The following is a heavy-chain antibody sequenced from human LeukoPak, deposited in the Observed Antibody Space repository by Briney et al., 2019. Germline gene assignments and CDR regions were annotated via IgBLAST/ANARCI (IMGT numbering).Heavy chain of an antibody. D-gene: IGHD3-9*01. V-gene: IGHV4-38-2*01. CDR3: ARKDVRYFDSLSDNWFDP. CDR2: IYHSGST. Sequence: SETLSLTCAVSGYSISSGYYWGWIRQPPGKGLEWIGSIYHSGSTYYNPSLKSRVTISVDTSKNQFSLKLSSVTAADTAVYYCARKDVRYFDSLSDNWFDPWGQGTLVTVSS. CDR1: GYSISSGYY. J-gene: IGHJ5*02.